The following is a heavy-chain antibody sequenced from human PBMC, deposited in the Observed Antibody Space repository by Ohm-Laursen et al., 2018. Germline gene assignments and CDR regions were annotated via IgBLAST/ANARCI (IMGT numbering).Heavy chain of an antibody. CDR1: GGSISSYY. Sequence: SETLSLTCTVSGGSISSYYWSWIRQPPGKGLEWIGYIYYSGNTNYNPSLKSRVTISVDMSKNQFSLKLSSVTAADTAVYYCARATAMVWAPRVWGQGTLVTVSS. CDR3: ARATAMVWAPRV. J-gene: IGHJ4*02. CDR2: IYYSGNT. D-gene: IGHD5-18*01. V-gene: IGHV4-59*01.